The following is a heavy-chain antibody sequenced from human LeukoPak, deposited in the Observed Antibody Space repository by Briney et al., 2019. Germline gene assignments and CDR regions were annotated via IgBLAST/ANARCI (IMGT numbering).Heavy chain of an antibody. D-gene: IGHD2-8*01. CDR1: GGSFSGYY. Sequence: PSETLSLTCAVYGGSFSGYYWSWIRQPPGKGLEWIGEINHSGSTNYNPSLKSRVTISVDTSKNQFSLKLSSVTAADTAVYYCARGRGSNVRTKFDYWGQGTLVTVSS. J-gene: IGHJ4*02. CDR2: INHSGST. V-gene: IGHV4-34*01. CDR3: ARGRGSNVRTKFDY.